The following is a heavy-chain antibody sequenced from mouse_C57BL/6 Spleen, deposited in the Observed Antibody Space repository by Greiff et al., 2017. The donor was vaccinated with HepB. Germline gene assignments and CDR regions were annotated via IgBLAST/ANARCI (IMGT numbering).Heavy chain of an antibody. CDR1: GYTFTSYW. J-gene: IGHJ3*01. D-gene: IGHD1-1*01. CDR2: IHPNSGST. V-gene: IGHV1-64*01. CDR3: ARSGYYGTSAWFAY. Sequence: LQPGAELVKPGASVKLSCKASGYTFTSYWMHWVKQRPGQGLEWIGMIHPNSGSTNYNEKFKSKATLTVDKSSSTAYMQLSSLTSEDSAVYYCARSGYYGTSAWFAYWGQGTLVTVSA.